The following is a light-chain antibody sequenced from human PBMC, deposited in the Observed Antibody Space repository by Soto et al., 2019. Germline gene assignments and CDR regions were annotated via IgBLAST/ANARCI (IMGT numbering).Light chain of an antibody. CDR3: QHYGSSPFT. Sequence: EIVLTQSPGTLSLSPGERATLSCRASQSVTSSYLAWYQQKPGQAPRLLIYGASSRATGIPDRFSGSWSGTDFTLTISRLEPEDFAVYYCQHYGSSPFTFGPGTKVDIK. CDR2: GAS. CDR1: QSVTSSY. J-gene: IGKJ3*01. V-gene: IGKV3-20*01.